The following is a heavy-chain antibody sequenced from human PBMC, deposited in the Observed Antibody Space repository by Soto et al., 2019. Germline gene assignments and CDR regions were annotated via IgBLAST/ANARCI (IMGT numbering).Heavy chain of an antibody. D-gene: IGHD2-2*01. V-gene: IGHV1-69*13. CDR2: IIPIFGTA. CDR1: GGTFSSYA. Sequence: RASVKVSCKASGGTFSSYAISWVRQAPGQGLEWMGGIIPIFGTANYAQKFQGRVTITADESTSTAYMELSSLRSEDTAVYYCARDVRSAAALGDIVVVPAAMVGRVWFDPWGQGTLVTVSS. J-gene: IGHJ5*02. CDR3: ARDVRSAAALGDIVVVPAAMVGRVWFDP.